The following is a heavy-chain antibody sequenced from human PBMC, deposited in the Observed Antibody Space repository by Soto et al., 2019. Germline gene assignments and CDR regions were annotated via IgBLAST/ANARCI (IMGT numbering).Heavy chain of an antibody. CDR1: GGTFSSYT. CDR2: IIPILGIA. Sequence: QVQLVQSGAEVKKPGYSVKVSCKASGGTFSSYTISWVRQAPGQGLEWMGRIIPILGIANYAQKFQGRVTITADKSTSTAYMELSSLRSEDTAVYYCARDPVYGDYAFYYFDYWGQGTLVTVSS. J-gene: IGHJ4*02. CDR3: ARDPVYGDYAFYYFDY. D-gene: IGHD4-17*01. V-gene: IGHV1-69*08.